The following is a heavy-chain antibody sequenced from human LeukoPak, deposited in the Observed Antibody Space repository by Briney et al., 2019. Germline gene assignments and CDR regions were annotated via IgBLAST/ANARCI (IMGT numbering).Heavy chain of an antibody. V-gene: IGHV4-59*01. CDR3: ARGSWYARYFDY. J-gene: IGHJ4*02. CDR1: GGSISSYY. D-gene: IGHD6-13*01. CDR2: IYNSGSS. Sequence: PSETLSLTCTVSGGSISSYYWSWIRQPPGKGLEWMGYIYNSGSSNYNPSLNSRVTISVDTSKNQFSLKLSSVTAADTAVYFCARGSWYARYFDYWGQGTLVTVSS.